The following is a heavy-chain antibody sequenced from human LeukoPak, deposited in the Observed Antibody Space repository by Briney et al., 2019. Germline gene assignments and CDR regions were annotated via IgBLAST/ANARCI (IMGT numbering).Heavy chain of an antibody. D-gene: IGHD3-10*01. Sequence: GGSLRLSCVASEFAFSDYAMSWVRQAPGKGPEWVSTISRNSATWYADSVMGRFTISRDNSKSTLYLQMSSLRGEDTALYYCADFGSGSYIFDYWGQGSLVTVSS. CDR2: ISRNSAT. J-gene: IGHJ4*02. V-gene: IGHV3-23*01. CDR1: EFAFSDYA. CDR3: ADFGSGSYIFDY.